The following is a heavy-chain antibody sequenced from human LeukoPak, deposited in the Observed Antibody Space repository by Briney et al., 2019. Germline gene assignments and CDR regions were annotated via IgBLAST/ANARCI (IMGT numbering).Heavy chain of an antibody. D-gene: IGHD5-24*01. CDR3: GRSRFLGMATDS. J-gene: IGHJ4*02. V-gene: IGHV3-48*04. CDR2: ISSSSSSI. Sequence: GRSLRLSCAASGFTFSSYGMHWVRQAPGKGLEWVSYISSSSSSIYYADSVKGRFTISRDNDKNSLFLQMNSLRAEDTAVYYCGRSRFLGMATDSWGQGTLVTVSS. CDR1: GFTFSSYG.